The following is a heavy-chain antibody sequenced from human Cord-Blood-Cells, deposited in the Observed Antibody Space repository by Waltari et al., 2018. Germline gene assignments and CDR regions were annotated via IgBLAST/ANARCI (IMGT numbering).Heavy chain of an antibody. J-gene: IGHJ6*02. V-gene: IGHV3-53*02. D-gene: IGHD3-9*01. CDR1: GFTVSSHY. Sequence: EVQLVETGGGLIQPGGSLRRSCAASGFTVSSHYLSCVRQAPGKGLEWVSVIYSGGSTYYADSVKGRFTISRDNSKNTLYLQMNSLRAEDTAVYYCARDDMDYDILTGYYYYGMDVWGQGTTVTVSS. CDR3: ARDDMDYDILTGYYYYGMDV. CDR2: IYSGGST.